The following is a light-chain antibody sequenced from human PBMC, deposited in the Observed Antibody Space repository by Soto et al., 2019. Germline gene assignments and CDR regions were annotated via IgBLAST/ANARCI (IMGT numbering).Light chain of an antibody. Sequence: QSVLTQPPSVSAAPGQKVTISCSGSNSNIGNNYVSWYQQVPGTAPQLLIYDDIQRPSGIPDRFSGSKFGTSATLDITGLQTGDEADYYCGTWDSSLKSVLFGGGTKVTVL. CDR2: DDI. J-gene: IGLJ2*01. CDR3: GTWDSSLKSVL. CDR1: NSNIGNNY. V-gene: IGLV1-51*01.